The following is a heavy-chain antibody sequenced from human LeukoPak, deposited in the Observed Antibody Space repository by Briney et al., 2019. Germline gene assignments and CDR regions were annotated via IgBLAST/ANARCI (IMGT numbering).Heavy chain of an antibody. J-gene: IGHJ4*02. V-gene: IGHV3-11*01. CDR3: ATDCTNGVCLIDY. CDR2: ISSSGNTI. CDR1: GFTFSDYY. D-gene: IGHD2-8*01. Sequence: KTGGSLRLSCAASGFTFSDYYMSWIRQAPGKGLEWVSYISSSGNTIYYADSVEGRFTISRDNAKNSLYLQMNSLRAEDTAVYYCATDCTNGVCLIDYWGQGTLVTVSS.